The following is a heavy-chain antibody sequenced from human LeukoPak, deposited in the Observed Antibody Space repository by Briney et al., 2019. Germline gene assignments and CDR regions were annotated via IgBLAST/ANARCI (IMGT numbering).Heavy chain of an antibody. Sequence: ASVKVSCKASGYTFTSYGISWVRQAPGQGLEWMGWISTYNGNTNYPQKLQGRVTMTTDTSTSTAYMELRSLRSDDTAVYYCARGGDYGDYVSAFDIWGQGTMVTVSS. CDR2: ISTYNGNT. V-gene: IGHV1-18*01. CDR3: ARGGDYGDYVSAFDI. J-gene: IGHJ3*02. CDR1: GYTFTSYG. D-gene: IGHD4-17*01.